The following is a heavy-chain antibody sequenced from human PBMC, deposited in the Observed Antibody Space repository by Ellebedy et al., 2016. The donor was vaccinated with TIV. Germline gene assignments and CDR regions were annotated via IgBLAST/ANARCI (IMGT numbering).Heavy chain of an antibody. CDR3: ARALGYCSGGSCYEVRLDY. D-gene: IGHD2-15*01. Sequence: MLSETLSLTCTVSGGSISSYYWSWIRQPPGKGLEWIGYIYYSGSTNYNPSLKSRVTISVDTSKNQFSLKLSSVTAADTAVYYCARALGYCSGGSCYEVRLDYWGQGTLVTVSS. CDR1: GGSISSYY. J-gene: IGHJ4*02. CDR2: IYYSGST. V-gene: IGHV4-59*01.